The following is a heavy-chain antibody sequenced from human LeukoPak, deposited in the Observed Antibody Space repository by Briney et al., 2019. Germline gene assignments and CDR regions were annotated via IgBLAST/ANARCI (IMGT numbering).Heavy chain of an antibody. V-gene: IGHV4-59*01. J-gene: IGHJ4*02. CDR2: IYYTGRI. CDR3: AXXXXHXXSXL. CDR1: Y. Sequence: YWXWXRQSPGXXLXWIGYIYYTGRIKYNPSLASRLTISIDRSKSQXSLRLTSVTAADTAIYYCAXXXXHXXSXLWGQGXLXTVSS.